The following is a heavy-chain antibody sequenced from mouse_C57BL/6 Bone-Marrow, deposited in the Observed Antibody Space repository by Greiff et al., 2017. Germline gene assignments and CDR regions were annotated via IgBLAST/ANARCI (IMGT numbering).Heavy chain of an antibody. Sequence: EVHLVESGPGLVKPSQSLSLTCSVTGYSITSGYYWNWIRQFPGNKLEWMGYISYDGSNNYNPSLKNRISITRDTSKNQFFLKLNSVTTEGTATYYCARDPGMDYWGQGTSVTVSS. CDR1: GYSITSGYY. CDR2: ISYDGSN. V-gene: IGHV3-6*01. J-gene: IGHJ4*01. CDR3: ARDPGMDY.